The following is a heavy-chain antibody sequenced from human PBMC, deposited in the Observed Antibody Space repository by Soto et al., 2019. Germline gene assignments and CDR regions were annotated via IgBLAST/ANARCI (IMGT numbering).Heavy chain of an antibody. J-gene: IGHJ3*02. CDR1: GGTFSSYA. V-gene: IGHV1-69*01. Sequence: QVQLVQSGAEVKKPGSSVKVSCKASGGTFSSYAISWVRQAPGQGLEWMGGIIPIFGTANYAQKFQGRVTITADESTSTAYMELSSLRSEDTAVYYCARMEVERRSIPRDAFDIWGQGTMVTVSS. CDR3: ARMEVERRSIPRDAFDI. D-gene: IGHD1-1*01. CDR2: IIPIFGTA.